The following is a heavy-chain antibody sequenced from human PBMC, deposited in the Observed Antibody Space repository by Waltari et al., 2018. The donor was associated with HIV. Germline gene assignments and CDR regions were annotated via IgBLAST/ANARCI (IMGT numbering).Heavy chain of an antibody. CDR2: FDPEDGET. J-gene: IGHJ4*02. V-gene: IGHV1-24*01. D-gene: IGHD4-17*01. Sequence: QVQLVQSGAEVKKHGASVKVSCKVSGYTFTELSLHWVRQAPGNGLEWMGGFDPEDGETIYAQKFQGRVTMTEDTSTDTAYMELSSLRSEDTAVYYCATPSPPTTVKRGNRYYFDYWGQGTLVTVSS. CDR3: ATPSPPTTVKRGNRYYFDY. CDR1: GYTFTELS.